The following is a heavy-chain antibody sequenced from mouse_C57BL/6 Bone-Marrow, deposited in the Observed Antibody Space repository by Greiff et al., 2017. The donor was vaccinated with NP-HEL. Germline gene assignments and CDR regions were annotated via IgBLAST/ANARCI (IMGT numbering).Heavy chain of an antibody. J-gene: IGHJ3*01. V-gene: IGHV1-61*01. D-gene: IGHD2-1*01. Sequence: QVQLQQSGAELVRPGSSVKLSCKASGYTFTSYWMDWVKQRPGQGLEWIGNIYPSDSETHYNQKFTDKATLTVDKSSSTSYMQLSSLTSEDSAVYYWARSLYGNLAWFAYWGQGTLVTVSA. CDR2: IYPSDSET. CDR3: ARSLYGNLAWFAY. CDR1: GYTFTSYW.